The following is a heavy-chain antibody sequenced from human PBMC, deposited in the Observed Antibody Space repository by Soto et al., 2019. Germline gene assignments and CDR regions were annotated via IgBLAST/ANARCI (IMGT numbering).Heavy chain of an antibody. J-gene: IGHJ6*02. CDR3: AKDGPLDTAMVTSDYYSYGLDV. Sequence: GGSLRLSCAASGFTFSSYGMHWVRQAPGKGLEWVAVISYDGSNKYYADSVKGRFTISRDNSKNTLYLQMNSLRAEDTAVYYCAKDGPLDTAMVTSDYYSYGLDVGLQRTTGTVSS. D-gene: IGHD5-18*01. V-gene: IGHV3-30*18. CDR2: ISYDGSNK. CDR1: GFTFSSYG.